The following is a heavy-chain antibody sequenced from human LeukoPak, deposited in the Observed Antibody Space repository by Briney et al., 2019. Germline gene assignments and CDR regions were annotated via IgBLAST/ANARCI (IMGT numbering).Heavy chain of an antibody. CDR3: ERRVDSYWFFDY. D-gene: IGHD1-26*01. Sequence: GESLKISCKGSGYSFTNYWIGWVRQMPGKGLEWMGIIYPGDSDTRYIPSFQGQVTISADKSISTAYLQWSPLKASDAAMYYCERRVDSYWFFDYWGQGTLVTVSS. V-gene: IGHV5-51*01. CDR2: IYPGDSDT. J-gene: IGHJ4*02. CDR1: GYSFTNYW.